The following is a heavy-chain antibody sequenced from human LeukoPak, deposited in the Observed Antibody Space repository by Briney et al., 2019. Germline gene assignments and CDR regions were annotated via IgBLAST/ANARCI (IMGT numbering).Heavy chain of an antibody. J-gene: IGHJ4*02. V-gene: IGHV3-23*01. Sequence: GDSLRLSCAASGFTFSSYAMSWVRQAPGKGLEWVSAIGSRGGSTYYADSVKGRFTISRDNSKNTLYLQMDSLKTEDTAVYYCTGNYYGSGSYADFDYWGQGTLVTVSS. CDR3: TGNYYGSGSYADFDY. CDR2: IGSRGGST. CDR1: GFTFSSYA. D-gene: IGHD3-10*01.